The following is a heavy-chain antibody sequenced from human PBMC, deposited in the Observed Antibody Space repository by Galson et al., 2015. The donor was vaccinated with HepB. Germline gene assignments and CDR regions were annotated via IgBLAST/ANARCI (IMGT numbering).Heavy chain of an antibody. Sequence: SLRLSCAVSGFNFSNSWMSWVRQAPGKGLEWVANIEQDGSAKYYGDFVKGRFIISRDNAKNSLFLQMDSLRAEDTALYYCARLLRLAFDSWGQGTLVTVSS. J-gene: IGHJ4*02. CDR3: ARLLRLAFDS. V-gene: IGHV3-7*01. D-gene: IGHD5-12*01. CDR2: IEQDGSAK. CDR1: GFNFSNSW.